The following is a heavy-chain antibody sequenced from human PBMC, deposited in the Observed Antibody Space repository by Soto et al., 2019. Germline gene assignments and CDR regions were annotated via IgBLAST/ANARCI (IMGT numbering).Heavy chain of an antibody. J-gene: IGHJ2*01. D-gene: IGHD6-19*01. V-gene: IGHV4-59*01. CDR3: AGRAVAGPGYSEL. CDR2: IYYSGST. Sequence: QVQLQESGPGLVKPSETLSLTCTVSGGSISSYYWSWIRQPPGQGLEWIGYIYYSGSTNYNPSLKSRVTISVDTSKNQFSLKLSPVTAADTAVYYCAGRAVAGPGYSELWGRGTLVTVSS. CDR1: GGSISSYY.